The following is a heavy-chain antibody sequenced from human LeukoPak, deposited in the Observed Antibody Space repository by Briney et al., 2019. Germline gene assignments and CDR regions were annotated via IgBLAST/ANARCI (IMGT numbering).Heavy chain of an antibody. CDR2: IYYSGGT. D-gene: IGHD4-23*01. CDR1: GVSISSSSYY. CDR3: ASEYDYGGPFDY. J-gene: IGHJ4*02. Sequence: PSETLSLTCTVSGVSISSSSYYWGWIRQPPGKGLEWIGSIYYSGGTYYNPSLKSRVTISVDTSKNQFSLKLSSVTAADTAVYYCASEYDYGGPFDYWGQGTLVTVSS. V-gene: IGHV4-39*07.